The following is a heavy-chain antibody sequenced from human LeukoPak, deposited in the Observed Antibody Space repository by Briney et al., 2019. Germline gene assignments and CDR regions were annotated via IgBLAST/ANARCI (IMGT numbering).Heavy chain of an antibody. CDR1: GFTLSSYE. D-gene: IGHD4-11*01. V-gene: IGHV3-48*03. CDR2: ISSSGGNI. CDR3: AREKDYTRDACHI. Sequence: GSLILSCAASGFTLSSYEMNWVRQAPEKGLDWVSSISSSGGNIYYADSVKGRFTISRDNAENSLYLQMNSLRAEDTAVYYCAREKDYTRDACHIWGQGTMVTVSS. J-gene: IGHJ3*02.